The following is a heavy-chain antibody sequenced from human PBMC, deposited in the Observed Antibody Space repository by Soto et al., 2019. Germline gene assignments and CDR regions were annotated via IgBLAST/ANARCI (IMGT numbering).Heavy chain of an antibody. J-gene: IGHJ6*02. CDR2: IIPIFGTA. V-gene: IGHV1-69*13. D-gene: IGHD6-6*01. Sequence: ASVEVSCKASGGTFRSYSSSWVRQAPGRGLEWMGGIIPIFGTANYAQKFQGRVTITADESTSTAYMELSSLRSEDTAVYYCASPSESSSSGFYYYYGMDVWGQGTTVTVSS. CDR3: ASPSESSSSGFYYYYGMDV. CDR1: GGTFRSYS.